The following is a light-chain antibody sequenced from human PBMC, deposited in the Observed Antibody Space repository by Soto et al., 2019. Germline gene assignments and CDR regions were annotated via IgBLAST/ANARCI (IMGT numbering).Light chain of an antibody. CDR1: QSISSY. Sequence: DIQMTQSPSSLSASVGDRVTITCRASQSISSYLNWYQQKPGKAPKLLIYAASSLQSGVPSRFSGSVSWTDFTLPISSLQPEDFATYYCQQSYSTPCTFGQGTPVAIK. J-gene: IGKJ1*01. CDR2: AAS. V-gene: IGKV1-39*01. CDR3: QQSYSTPCT.